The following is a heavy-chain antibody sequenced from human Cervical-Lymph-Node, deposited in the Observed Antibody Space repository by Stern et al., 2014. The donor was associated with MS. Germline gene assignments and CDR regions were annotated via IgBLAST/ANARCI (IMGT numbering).Heavy chain of an antibody. CDR1: GFTFSSYD. CDR3: ARAKIVGATLVAFDI. J-gene: IGHJ3*02. V-gene: IGHV3-13*01. CDR2: IGTAGDT. Sequence: EVQLVESGGGLVQPGGSLRLSCAASGFTFSSYDMHWVRQATGKGLEWVSAIGTAGDTYYPGSVKGRFTISRENAKNSLYLQMNSLRAGDTAVYYCARAKIVGATLVAFDIWGQGTMVTVSS. D-gene: IGHD1-26*01.